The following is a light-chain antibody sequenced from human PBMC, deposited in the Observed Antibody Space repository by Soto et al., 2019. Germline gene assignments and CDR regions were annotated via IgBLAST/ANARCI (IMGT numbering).Light chain of an antibody. V-gene: IGKV1-39*01. J-gene: IGKJ2*01. CDR2: AAS. CDR3: QQSYSTPYT. Sequence: DIHMTQSPSSLSASVGDTVTITCRASLSISNYLSWYQQKPGKAPTLLIYAASSLQTGVPSRFNGSGSGTDFTLTINSLQPEDLAIYYCQQSYSTPYTFGQGTRLEIK. CDR1: LSISNY.